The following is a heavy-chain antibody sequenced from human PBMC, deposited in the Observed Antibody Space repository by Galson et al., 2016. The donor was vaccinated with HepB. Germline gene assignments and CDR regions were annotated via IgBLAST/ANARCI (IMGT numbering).Heavy chain of an antibody. CDR3: ARDRSSGSGSFGY. CDR1: GGSISSGGYY. J-gene: IGHJ4*02. V-gene: IGHV4-31*03. Sequence: TLSLTCTVSGGSISSGGYYWSWIRQHPGKGLEWIGYIYYSGSTYYNPSLKSRVTISVDTSKNQFSLKPSSVTAADTAVYFCARDRSSGSGSFGYWGQGTLVTVSS. CDR2: IYYSGST. D-gene: IGHD3-10*01.